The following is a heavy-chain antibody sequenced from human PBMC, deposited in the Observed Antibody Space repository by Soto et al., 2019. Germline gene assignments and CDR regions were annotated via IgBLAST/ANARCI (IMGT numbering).Heavy chain of an antibody. CDR2: ISRSSSTI. CDR1: GFTLSRYS. Sequence: EVQLVESGGGLVQPGGSLRLSCVASGFTLSRYSMNWVRQAPGKGLEWVSYISRSSSTIYYADSVKGRFTISRDNAENSLYLQMNSLRAEDTAVYYCARVLAGGIPDYGGQGTRVTVSS. J-gene: IGHJ4*02. CDR3: ARVLAGGIPDY. V-gene: IGHV3-48*01. D-gene: IGHD6-13*01.